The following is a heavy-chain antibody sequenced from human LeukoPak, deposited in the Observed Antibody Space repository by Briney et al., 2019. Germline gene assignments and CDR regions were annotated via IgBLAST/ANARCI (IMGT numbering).Heavy chain of an antibody. J-gene: IGHJ4*02. CDR3: ATTQTFDY. Sequence: GESLRLSCIASGFTFSNYWMSWVRQAPGKGLEWVANIKQDGSEKYYVDSVKGRFSISRDNAKSSPDLQMNNLRAEGTAVYYCATTQTFDYWGQGTLVTVSS. V-gene: IGHV3-7*03. CDR1: GFTFSNYW. D-gene: IGHD2-15*01. CDR2: IKQDGSEK.